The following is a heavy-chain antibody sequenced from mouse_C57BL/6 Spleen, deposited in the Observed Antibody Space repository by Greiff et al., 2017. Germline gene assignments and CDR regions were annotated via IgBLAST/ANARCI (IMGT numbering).Heavy chain of an antibody. Sequence: VQLVESGPELVKPGASVKISCKASGYAFSSSWMNWVKQRPGKGLEWIGRIYPGDGDTNYNGKFKGKATLTADKSSSTAYMQLSSLTSEDSAVYFCAKHYYGSSYEWYFDVWGTGTTVTVSS. V-gene: IGHV1-82*01. CDR2: IYPGDGDT. J-gene: IGHJ1*03. D-gene: IGHD1-1*01. CDR1: GYAFSSSW. CDR3: AKHYYGSSYEWYFDV.